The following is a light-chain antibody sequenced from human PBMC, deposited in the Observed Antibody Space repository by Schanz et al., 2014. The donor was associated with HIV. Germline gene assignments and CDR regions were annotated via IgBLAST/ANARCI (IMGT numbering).Light chain of an antibody. Sequence: DIQIPQSPSSLSASVRDRVTITCPARQRISTYLNWYQQKAGTAPKLLIYAASILHSGVPSRFSGSGSGTDFTLTISSLQPEDFAAYYCQQADSFPPTFGGGTKVEI. CDR2: AAS. CDR3: QQADSFPPT. CDR1: QRISTY. J-gene: IGKJ4*01. V-gene: IGKV1-12*01.